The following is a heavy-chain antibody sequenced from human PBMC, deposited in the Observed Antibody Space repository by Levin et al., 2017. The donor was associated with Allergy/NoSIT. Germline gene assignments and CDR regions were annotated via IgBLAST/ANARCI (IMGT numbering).Heavy chain of an antibody. CDR1: GFTFTIYD. J-gene: IGHJ5*02. V-gene: IGHV1-2*06. Sequence: ASVKVSCKASGFTFTIYDIHWVRQAPGQGLEWVGRLNPNTGGTYSAQKFMGRVTMTRDTSTTTAFMELTRLRPDDTAIYYCARETIAAPPYNWFDTWGQGALVTVSS. CDR2: LNPNTGGT. D-gene: IGHD6-13*01. CDR3: ARETIAAPPYNWFDT.